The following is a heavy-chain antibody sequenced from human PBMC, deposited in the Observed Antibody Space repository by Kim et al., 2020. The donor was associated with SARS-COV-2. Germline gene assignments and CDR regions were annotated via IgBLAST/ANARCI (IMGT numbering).Heavy chain of an antibody. CDR3: ARMGCSGGSCYLGYNWFDT. CDR1: GGSISSGGYY. J-gene: IGHJ5*02. D-gene: IGHD2-15*01. V-gene: IGHV4-31*03. Sequence: SETLSLTCTVSGGSISSGGYYWSWIRQHPGKGLEWIGYIYYSGSTYYNPSLKSRVTISVDTSKNQFSLKLSTVTAADTAVYYCARMGCSGGSCYLGYNWFDTCGQGTLGTVSS. CDR2: IYYSGST.